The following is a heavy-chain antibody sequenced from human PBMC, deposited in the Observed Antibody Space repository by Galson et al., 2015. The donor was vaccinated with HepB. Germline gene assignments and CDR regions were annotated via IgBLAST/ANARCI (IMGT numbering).Heavy chain of an antibody. CDR2: LSAGDGGT. Sequence: SLRLSCAASGFTFTTYALSWVRQAPGGGLEWVSSLSAGDGGTWYTDSVKGRFTISRDTSRNTLYLEMTSLRVDDTAVYYCAKGEARGSDIYYKEYFQHWGQGTLVTVSS. J-gene: IGHJ1*01. V-gene: IGHV3-23*01. CDR3: AKGEARGSDIYYKEYFQH. D-gene: IGHD3-10*01. CDR1: GFTFTTYA.